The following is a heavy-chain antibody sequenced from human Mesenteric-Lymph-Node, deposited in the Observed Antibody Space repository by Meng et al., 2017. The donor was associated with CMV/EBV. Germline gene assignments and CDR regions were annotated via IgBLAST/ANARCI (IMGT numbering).Heavy chain of an antibody. Sequence: SETLSLTCAVYGGSFSGYYWSWIRQPPGKGLEWIGEINHSGSTNYNPSLKSRVTISVDTSKNQFSLKLRSVTAADTAVYYCARALPPRDFYYGMDIWGPGATVTVSS. J-gene: IGHJ6*02. V-gene: IGHV4-34*01. CDR3: ARALPPRDFYYGMDI. CDR1: GGSFSGYY. CDR2: INHSGST.